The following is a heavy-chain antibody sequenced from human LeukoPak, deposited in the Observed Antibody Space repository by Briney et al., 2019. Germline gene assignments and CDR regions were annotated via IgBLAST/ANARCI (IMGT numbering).Heavy chain of an antibody. V-gene: IGHV1-8*03. Sequence: GASVKVSCKASGYTFTSSDLNWVRQATGQGLEWMGWMNPNSGNTGYAQKFQGRVTITRNTSIGTAYMELSSLRSEDTAVYYCARAAATRGWFDPWGQGTLLTVSS. D-gene: IGHD2-15*01. J-gene: IGHJ5*02. CDR3: ARAAATRGWFDP. CDR2: MNPNSGNT. CDR1: GYTFTSSD.